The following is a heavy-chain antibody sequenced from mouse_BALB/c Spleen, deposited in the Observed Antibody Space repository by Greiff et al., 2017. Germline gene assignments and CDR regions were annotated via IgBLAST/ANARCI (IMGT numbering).Heavy chain of an antibody. CDR1: GFTFSSYG. J-gene: IGHJ2*01. CDR3: ARHAHITTVVARTYLDY. D-gene: IGHD1-1*01. CDR2: ISSGGIYT. V-gene: IGHV5-6*01. Sequence: EVKLVESGGDLVKPGGSLKLSCAASGFTFSSYGMSWVRQTPDKRLEWVATISSGGIYTYYPDSVKGRFTISRDTAKNTLYLQMSSLKSEDTAMYYCARHAHITTVVARTYLDYWGQGTTLTVSS.